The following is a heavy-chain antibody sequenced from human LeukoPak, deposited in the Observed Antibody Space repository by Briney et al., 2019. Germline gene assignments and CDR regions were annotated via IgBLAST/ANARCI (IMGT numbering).Heavy chain of an antibody. V-gene: IGHV3-7*01. CDR1: GFTFSSYW. CDR3: ASHGITMIVVAPDDAFDI. Sequence: GGSLRLSCAASGFTFSSYWMSWVRQAPGKGLEWVANIKQGGREKYYVDSVKGRFTISRDNAKNSLYLQMNSLRAEDTAVYYCASHGITMIVVAPDDAFDIWGQGTMVTVSS. CDR2: IKQGGREK. J-gene: IGHJ3*02. D-gene: IGHD3-22*01.